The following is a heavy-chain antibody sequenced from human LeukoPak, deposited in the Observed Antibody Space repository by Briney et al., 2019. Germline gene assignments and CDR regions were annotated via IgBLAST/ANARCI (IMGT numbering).Heavy chain of an antibody. Sequence: ASVKVSCRSSGFTFTDHYIHWVRQGPGQGLEWMGYIGPHSTFTSSPQEFQGRVTMTRDASMSTAYMELTRLTSDDTAVYYCVREGEGPLSKDFDYWGQGTLVTVSS. J-gene: IGHJ4*02. V-gene: IGHV1-2*02. CDR1: GFTFTDHY. CDR3: VREGEGPLSKDFDY. CDR2: IGPHSTFT. D-gene: IGHD2/OR15-2a*01.